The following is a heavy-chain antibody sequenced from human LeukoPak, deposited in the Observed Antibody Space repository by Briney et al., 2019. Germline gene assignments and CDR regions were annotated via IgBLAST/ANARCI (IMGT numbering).Heavy chain of an antibody. V-gene: IGHV4-31*03. J-gene: IGHJ5*02. D-gene: IGHD2-2*01. CDR2: IYYSGST. Sequence: KTSETLSLTCTVSGGSMSSGGYYWSWIRQHPGKGLEWIGYIYYSGSTYYNPSLKSRVTISVDTSKNQFSLKLSSVTAADTAVYYCARVKWGVVPAAAPNWFDPWGQGTLVTVSS. CDR3: ARVKWGVVPAAAPNWFDP. CDR1: GGSMSSGGYY.